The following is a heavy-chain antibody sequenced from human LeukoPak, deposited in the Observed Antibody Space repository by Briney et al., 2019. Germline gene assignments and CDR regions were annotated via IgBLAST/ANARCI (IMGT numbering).Heavy chain of an antibody. J-gene: IGHJ4*02. CDR2: INTNTGSP. D-gene: IGHD2-2*01. CDR3: AVVPAATVPGTSTLDF. Sequence: ASVKVSCKASGYTFTTYAMNWVRQAPGQGLQWMGWINTNTGSPTYAQGFTGRFVFSLDSSVSTAYLQISSLKAEDTAVYYCAVVPAATVPGTSTLDFWGQGTLDTVSS. CDR1: GYTFTTYA. V-gene: IGHV7-4-1*02.